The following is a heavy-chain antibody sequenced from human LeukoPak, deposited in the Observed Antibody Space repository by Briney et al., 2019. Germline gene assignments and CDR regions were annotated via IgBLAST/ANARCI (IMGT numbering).Heavy chain of an antibody. CDR2: IRYDGSNK. CDR3: ARDVPLYSSGWYPNWLDP. D-gene: IGHD6-19*01. Sequence: GGSLRLSCAASGFTFSSYGMHWVRQAPGKGLEWVAFIRYDGSNKYYADSVKGRFTISRDNSKNTLYLQMNRLRAEDTAVYYCARDVPLYSSGWYPNWLDPWGQGTLVTVSS. V-gene: IGHV3-30*02. CDR1: GFTFSSYG. J-gene: IGHJ5*02.